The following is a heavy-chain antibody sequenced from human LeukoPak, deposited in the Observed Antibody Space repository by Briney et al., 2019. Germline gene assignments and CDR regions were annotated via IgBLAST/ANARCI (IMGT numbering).Heavy chain of an antibody. D-gene: IGHD6-6*01. CDR1: GGSISSSCYY. V-gene: IGHV4-31*03. Sequence: SETLSLTCTVSGGSISSSCYYWSWIRQHPRKGLESIGYIYYGWSTYYNPSLKSRVTISVDTSKNQFSLKLSSVTAADTAVYYCARDGLGSSGFDYWGQGTLVTVSS. CDR3: ARDGLGSSGFDY. CDR2: IYYGWST. J-gene: IGHJ4*02.